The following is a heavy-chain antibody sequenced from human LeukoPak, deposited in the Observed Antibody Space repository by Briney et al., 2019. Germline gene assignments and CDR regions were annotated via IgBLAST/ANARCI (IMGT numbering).Heavy chain of an antibody. D-gene: IGHD6-19*01. CDR3: ACSGPYSNGGVMTDY. J-gene: IGHJ4*02. CDR2: IKQDGSEK. CDR1: GFTFSSYW. V-gene: IGHV3-7*01. Sequence: PGGSLRLSCAASGFTFSSYWMSWVRQAPGKGLEWVANIKQDGSEKYYVDSVKGRFTISRDNSKNTLSLQMNSLRAEDTAVYYCACSGPYSNGGVMTDYWGQGTLVTVSS.